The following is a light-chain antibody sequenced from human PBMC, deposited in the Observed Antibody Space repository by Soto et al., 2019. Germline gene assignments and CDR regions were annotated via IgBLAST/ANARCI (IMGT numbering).Light chain of an antibody. Sequence: EIVLTQSPGTLSLSPGESATLSCRASQSVISRYLAWYQQKPGQAPRLLIYGASSRASGIPDRFMGSGSGTDFTLTITRLEPEDFAVYYCQQYGSSPLTFGGGTKVEIK. CDR3: QQYGSSPLT. V-gene: IGKV3-20*01. J-gene: IGKJ4*01. CDR2: GAS. CDR1: QSVISRY.